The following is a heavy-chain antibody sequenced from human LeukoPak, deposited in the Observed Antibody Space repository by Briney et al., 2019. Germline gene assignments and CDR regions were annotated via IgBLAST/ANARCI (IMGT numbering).Heavy chain of an antibody. Sequence: GGSLRLSCAAPGFIFDNYAIHWVRQAPGKGLEWVSLISGDGGGTFYADSVRGRFTISRDNTRKSLSLQMSSLRSEDTALYYCARESETSGWYDYWGQGTLVTVSS. V-gene: IGHV3-43*02. D-gene: IGHD6-19*01. CDR2: ISGDGGGT. CDR1: GFIFDNYA. J-gene: IGHJ4*02. CDR3: ARESETSGWYDY.